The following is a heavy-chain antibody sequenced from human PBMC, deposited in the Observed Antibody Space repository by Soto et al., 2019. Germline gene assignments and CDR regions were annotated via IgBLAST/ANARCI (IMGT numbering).Heavy chain of an antibody. CDR3: ATEGYYYDSSGYPYPAFDI. J-gene: IGHJ3*02. CDR2: ISAYNGNT. V-gene: IGHV1-18*01. D-gene: IGHD3-22*01. Sequence: SVKVSCKASGYTFTSYGISWVRQAPGQGLEWMGWISAYNGNTNYAQKLQGRVTMTTDTSTSTAYMELRSLRSDDTAVYYCATEGYYYDSSGYPYPAFDIWGQGTMVTVSS. CDR1: GYTFTSYG.